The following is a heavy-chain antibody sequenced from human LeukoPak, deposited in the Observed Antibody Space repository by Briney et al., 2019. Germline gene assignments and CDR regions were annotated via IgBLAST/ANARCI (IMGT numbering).Heavy chain of an antibody. J-gene: IGHJ3*02. CDR1: GFTVNSNY. D-gene: IGHD3-10*02. Sequence: GGSLRLFCAASGFTVNSNYMTWVRQAPGKGLEWVSVIYSGGSTYYADSVKGRFTISRDNSKNTLYLQMNGLRAEDTAVYYCATRRSMSGEFPDDAFDIWGQGTMVTVSS. V-gene: IGHV3-53*01. CDR3: ATRRSMSGEFPDDAFDI. CDR2: IYSGGST.